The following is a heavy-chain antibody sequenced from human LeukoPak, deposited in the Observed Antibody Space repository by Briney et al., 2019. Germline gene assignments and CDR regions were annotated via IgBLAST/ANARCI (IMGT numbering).Heavy chain of an antibody. J-gene: IGHJ6*02. V-gene: IGHV3-7*01. CDR2: IKQDETEK. CDR1: GFTFSNFW. Sequence: GGSLRLSCTASGFTFSNFWMGWVRQAPGKGLEWVANIKQDETEKFYLGSVKGRFTISRDNAKNTLYLQMNSLRAEDTAVYYCAKDNCSGGDCYPYYYNGMDVWGQGTTVTVSS. CDR3: AKDNCSGGDCYPYYYNGMDV. D-gene: IGHD2-21*02.